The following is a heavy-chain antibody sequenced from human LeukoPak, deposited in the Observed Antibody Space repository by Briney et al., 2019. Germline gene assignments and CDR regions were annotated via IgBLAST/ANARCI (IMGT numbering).Heavy chain of an antibody. J-gene: IGHJ4*02. V-gene: IGHV3-7*01. Sequence: GGSLRLSCAASGFTFSSYWMSWVRQAPGKGLEWVANIKHDGSDKNYVDSVKGRFAISRDNAKNSLYLQMNSLRAEDTAVYYCARDGGYRSSDYWGQGTLVTVSS. CDR1: GFTFSSYW. CDR3: ARDGGYRSSDY. D-gene: IGHD6-6*01. CDR2: IKHDGSDK.